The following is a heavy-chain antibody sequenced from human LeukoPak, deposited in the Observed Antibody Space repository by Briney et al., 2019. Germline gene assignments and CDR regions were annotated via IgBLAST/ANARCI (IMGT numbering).Heavy chain of an antibody. J-gene: IGHJ4*02. CDR1: GGSISSGSYY. D-gene: IGHD2-15*01. CDR3: ARGVVAAPQTFDY. CDR2: IYTSGST. V-gene: IGHV4-61*02. Sequence: SETLSLTCTVSGGSISSGSYYWSWIRQPAGKGLEWIGRIYTSGSTNYNPSLKSRVTISVDTSKNQFSLKLSSVTAADTAVYYCARGVVAAPQTFDYWGQGTLVTVSS.